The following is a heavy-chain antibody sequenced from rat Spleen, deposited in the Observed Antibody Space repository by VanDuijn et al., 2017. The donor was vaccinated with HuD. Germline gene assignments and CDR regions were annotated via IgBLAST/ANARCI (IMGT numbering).Heavy chain of an antibody. CDR3: TIHPRY. CDR1: GFSLTSYD. CDR2: IWGNGNT. Sequence: QVQLKESGPGLVKPSQTLSLTCTVSGFSLTSYDIHWVRQPPGKGLEWMGLIWGNGNTNYNSALKSRLSISRDTSKNQVFLKMNSLQTDDTGTYYCTIHPRYWGQGVMVTVSS. V-gene: IGHV2-13*01. D-gene: IGHD3-1*01. J-gene: IGHJ2*01.